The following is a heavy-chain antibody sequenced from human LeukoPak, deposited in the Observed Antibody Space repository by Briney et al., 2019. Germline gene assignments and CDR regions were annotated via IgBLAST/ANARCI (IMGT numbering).Heavy chain of an antibody. Sequence: ASVKVSCKASGYTFTSYGISWVRQAPGQGLEWIGWISAYNGNTNYAQKLQGRVTMTTDTSTSTAYMELRSLRSDDTAVYYCARDRLYCSGGSCYSSWFDPWGQGTLVTVSS. J-gene: IGHJ5*02. CDR3: ARDRLYCSGGSCYSSWFDP. CDR2: ISAYNGNT. CDR1: GYTFTSYG. D-gene: IGHD2-15*01. V-gene: IGHV1-18*01.